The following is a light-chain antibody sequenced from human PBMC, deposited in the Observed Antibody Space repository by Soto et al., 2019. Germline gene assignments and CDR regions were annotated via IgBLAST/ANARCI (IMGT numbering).Light chain of an antibody. CDR1: QSVSNSF. V-gene: IGKV3-20*01. CDR2: DAS. CDR3: QQYGSSRWT. Sequence: EIVLTQSPGTLSLSPGDRGTLSCRASQSVSNSFLAWYQQRPGQAPRLLIYDASSRATGIPDRFSGSGSGTDFPLTISRLEPEDFAVYYCQQYGSSRWTFGQGTKLEIK. J-gene: IGKJ1*01.